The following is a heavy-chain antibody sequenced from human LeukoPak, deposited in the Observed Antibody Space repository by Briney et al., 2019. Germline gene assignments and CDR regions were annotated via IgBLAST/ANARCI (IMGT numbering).Heavy chain of an antibody. Sequence: LGASVKVSCRASGYTFTGYQMHWVRRAPGQGLEWMGWIDPKNGGTNYAQKFQGRVTMTRDTSITTAYMELNTLKYDDAAVYYCAVLSGCTSASCYRGFNYWGQGTLVTVSS. J-gene: IGHJ4*02. CDR1: GYTFTGYQ. D-gene: IGHD2-2*02. CDR2: IDPKNGGT. CDR3: AVLSGCTSASCYRGFNY. V-gene: IGHV1-2*02.